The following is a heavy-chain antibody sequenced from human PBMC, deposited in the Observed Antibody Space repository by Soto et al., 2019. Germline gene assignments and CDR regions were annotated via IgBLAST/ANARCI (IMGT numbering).Heavy chain of an antibody. CDR2: ISISSSYI. CDR1: GFTFSSYN. V-gene: IGHV3-21*01. Sequence: PGGSLRLSXAASGFTFSSYNMNWVRQAPGKGLEWVSSISISSSYIYYADLVKGRFTISRDNAKNSLYLQMNSLRAEDTAVYYCAREEGIAVAGTRGYGMDVWGQGTTVPSP. D-gene: IGHD6-19*01. CDR3: AREEGIAVAGTRGYGMDV. J-gene: IGHJ6*02.